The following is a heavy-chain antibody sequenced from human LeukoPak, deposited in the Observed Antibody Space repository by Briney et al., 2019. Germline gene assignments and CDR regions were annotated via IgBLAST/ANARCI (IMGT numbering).Heavy chain of an antibody. CDR3: ARESSGWYFDY. D-gene: IGHD6-19*01. Sequence: ASVKVSCTASGYTFTSYGISWVRQAPGQGLEWMGWISAYNGNTNYAQKLQGRVTMTTDTSTSTACMELRSLRSDDTAVYYCARESSGWYFDYWGQGTLVTVSS. J-gene: IGHJ4*02. CDR1: GYTFTSYG. V-gene: IGHV1-18*01. CDR2: ISAYNGNT.